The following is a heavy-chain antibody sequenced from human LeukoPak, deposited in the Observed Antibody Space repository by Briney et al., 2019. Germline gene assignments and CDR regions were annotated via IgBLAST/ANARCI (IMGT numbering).Heavy chain of an antibody. V-gene: IGHV3-15*01. CDR2: IKSETDDGAT. D-gene: IGHD3-22*01. CDR3: ITVSPDYYDGSDYYSQDY. Sequence: GGSLRLSCAASGFTFSSCAMSWVRQAPGKGLEWVGRIKSETDDGATDYAAPVKGRFTISRDDSKNTLYLQMSNLKTEDTAVYYCITVSPDYYDGSDYYSQDYWGQGTLVTVSS. J-gene: IGHJ4*02. CDR1: GFTFSSCA.